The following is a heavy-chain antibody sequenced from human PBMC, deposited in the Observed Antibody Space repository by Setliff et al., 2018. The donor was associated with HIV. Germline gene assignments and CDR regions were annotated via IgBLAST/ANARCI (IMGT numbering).Heavy chain of an antibody. Sequence: PGGSLRLSCAASGFSFSSYGMHWVRQAPGKGLEWVAVISYDGSNKYYADSVKGRFTISRDNSKNTLYLQMNSLRAEDTALYYCAKDTSSGYYQYYFDYWGQGTLVTVSS. CDR3: AKDTSSGYYQYYFDY. CDR2: ISYDGSNK. J-gene: IGHJ4*02. CDR1: GFSFSSYG. D-gene: IGHD3-22*01. V-gene: IGHV3-30*18.